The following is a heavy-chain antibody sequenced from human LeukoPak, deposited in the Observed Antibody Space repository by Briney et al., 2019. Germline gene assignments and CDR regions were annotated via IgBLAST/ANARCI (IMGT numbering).Heavy chain of an antibody. CDR3: AKNTGGLYWYFDL. CDR1: GGTFSSYA. J-gene: IGHJ2*01. D-gene: IGHD7-27*01. CDR2: IIPIFGTA. V-gene: IGHV1-69*13. Sequence: AASVKVSCKASGGTFSSYAISWVRQAPGQGLEWMGGIIPIFGTANYAQKFQGSVTITADESTSTAYMELSSLRSEDTAVYYCAKNTGGLYWYFDLWGRGTLVTVSS.